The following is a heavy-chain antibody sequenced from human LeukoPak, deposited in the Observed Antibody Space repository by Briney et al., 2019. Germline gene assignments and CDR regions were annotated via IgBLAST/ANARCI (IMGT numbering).Heavy chain of an antibody. CDR2: ISWNSGSI. D-gene: IGHD6-19*01. J-gene: IGHJ4*02. CDR3: AKGGGLVAGNPFDY. Sequence: GGSLRLSCAASGFTFDDYAMHWVRQAPGKGLEWVSGISWNSGSIGYADSVKGRFTISRDNAKNSLYLQMNSLRAEDTALYYCAKGGGLVAGNPFDYWGQGTLVTVSS. V-gene: IGHV3-9*01. CDR1: GFTFDDYA.